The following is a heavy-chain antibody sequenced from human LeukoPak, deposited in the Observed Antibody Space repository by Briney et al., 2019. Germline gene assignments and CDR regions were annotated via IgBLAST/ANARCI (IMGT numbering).Heavy chain of an antibody. CDR2: VNHRGMT. CDR3: ARDPTSEISVPHYFDD. V-gene: IGHV4-34*01. CDR1: GGAFSGYH. Sequence: SETLSLTCAVYGGAFSGYHWNWIRQAPGKGLEWIGEVNHRGMTNYNPSLKSRVIISADTSKNQFSLKLDSVTAADTAVYYCARDPTSEISVPHYFDDWGQGTLVTVSS. D-gene: IGHD5/OR15-5a*01. J-gene: IGHJ4*02.